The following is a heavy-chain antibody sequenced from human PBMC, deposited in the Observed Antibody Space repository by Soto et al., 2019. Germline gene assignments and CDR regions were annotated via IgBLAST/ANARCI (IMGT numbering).Heavy chain of an antibody. D-gene: IGHD3-22*01. V-gene: IGHV3-30*04. J-gene: IGHJ3*02. CDR1: GFTFSSYA. Sequence: GGSLRLSCAASGFTFSSYAMSWVRQAPGKGLEWVAVICYDGSNKYYADSVKGRFTISRDNSKNTLYLQMNSLRAEDTAVYYCARDTYYYDSSGYYSWAAFDIWGQGTMVTVSS. CDR2: ICYDGSNK. CDR3: ARDTYYYDSSGYYSWAAFDI.